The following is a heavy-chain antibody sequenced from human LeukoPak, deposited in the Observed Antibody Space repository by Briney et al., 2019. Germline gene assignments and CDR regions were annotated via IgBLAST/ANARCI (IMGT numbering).Heavy chain of an antibody. CDR3: ARALRYDTRGFDY. CDR1: SGSISSHY. D-gene: IGHD3-22*01. CDR2: IYYTGST. J-gene: IGHJ4*02. Sequence: SETLSLTCTVSSGSISSHYWSWIRQAPGKGLEWLGYIYYTGSTTYNPSVKSRITISLDTSKKQISLKLRSVTAADTAVYYCARALRYDTRGFDYWGQGILVTVSS. V-gene: IGHV4-59*11.